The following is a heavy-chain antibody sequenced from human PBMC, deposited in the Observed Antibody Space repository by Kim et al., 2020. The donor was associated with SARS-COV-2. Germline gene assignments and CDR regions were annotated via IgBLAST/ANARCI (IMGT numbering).Heavy chain of an antibody. CDR3: ARDRRITMVRGVIYPHHDYYYYGMDV. Sequence: SETLSLTCTVSGGSISSGGYYWSWIRQHPGKGLEWIGYIYYSGSTYYNPSLKSRVTISVDTSKNQFSLKLSSVTAADTAVYYCARDRRITMVRGVIYPHHDYYYYGMDVWGQGTTVTVSS. V-gene: IGHV4-31*03. J-gene: IGHJ6*02. CDR2: IYYSGST. CDR1: GGSISSGGYY. D-gene: IGHD3-10*01.